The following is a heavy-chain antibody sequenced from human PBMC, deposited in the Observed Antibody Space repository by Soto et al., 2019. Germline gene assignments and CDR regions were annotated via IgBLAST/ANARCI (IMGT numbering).Heavy chain of an antibody. CDR2: ISGSAGST. CDR3: AKDRYYYGSGSSPDY. CDR1: GFTFSSYA. J-gene: IGHJ4*02. Sequence: GSLRLSCAASGFTFSSYAMTWVRQAPGKGLEWVSSISGSAGSTYYADSVKGRFTISRDNSKNTLYLQVNNLRAEDTALYYCAKDRYYYGSGSSPDYWGQGTLVTVSS. V-gene: IGHV3-23*01. D-gene: IGHD3-10*01.